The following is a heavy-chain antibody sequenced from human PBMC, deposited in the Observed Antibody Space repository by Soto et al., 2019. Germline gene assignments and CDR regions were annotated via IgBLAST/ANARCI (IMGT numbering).Heavy chain of an antibody. Sequence: SQTLSLTCAISGDSVSSNSAAWNWIRQSPSRGLEWLGRTYYRSKWYNDYAVSVKSRITINPDTSKNQFFLQLNSVTPEDTAVYYCARSIMITFGGVIVPFYFDSWGQGTLVTV. V-gene: IGHV6-1*01. CDR2: TYYRSKWYN. D-gene: IGHD3-16*02. J-gene: IGHJ4*02. CDR1: GDSVSSNSAA. CDR3: ARSIMITFGGVIVPFYFDS.